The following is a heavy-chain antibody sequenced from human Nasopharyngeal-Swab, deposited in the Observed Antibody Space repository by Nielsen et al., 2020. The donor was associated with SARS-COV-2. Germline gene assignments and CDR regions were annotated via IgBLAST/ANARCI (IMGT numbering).Heavy chain of an antibody. CDR3: TIGIVVVTETDY. J-gene: IGHJ4*02. Sequence: GGSLRLSCAASGFTFSGSAVHWVRQASGKGLEWVGRIRSKANSYATAYAASVKGRFTISRDDSKNTAYLQMNSLKTEDTAVYYCTIGIVVVTETDYWGQGTLVTVSS. V-gene: IGHV3-73*01. CDR2: IRSKANSYAT. D-gene: IGHD2-21*02. CDR1: GFTFSGSA.